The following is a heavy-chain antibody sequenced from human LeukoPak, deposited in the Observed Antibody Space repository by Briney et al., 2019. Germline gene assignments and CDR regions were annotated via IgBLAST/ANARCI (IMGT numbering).Heavy chain of an antibody. CDR2: ISFDGSSK. D-gene: IGHD3-10*01. CDR1: GFTFSAYG. J-gene: IGHJ4*02. CDR3: AKAGETKSKFDY. V-gene: IGHV3-30*18. Sequence: GRSLRLSCAASGFTFSAYGMHWVRQAPGKGLEWVAVISFDGSSKDYAESVRGRFTVSRDNSKNTLYLQMNSLRAEDTAVYYCAKAGETKSKFDYWGQGTLVTVSS.